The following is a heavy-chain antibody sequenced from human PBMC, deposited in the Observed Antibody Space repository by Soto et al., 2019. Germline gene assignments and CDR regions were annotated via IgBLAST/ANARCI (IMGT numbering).Heavy chain of an antibody. J-gene: IGHJ2*01. D-gene: IGHD3-10*01. CDR3: AKDKGPGSYTIWCFEV. CDR1: GLTFSRFA. V-gene: IGHV3-23*01. CDR2: IHGSGAST. Sequence: EVQVFHSGGGLVQPGGSLRLSCAASGLTFSRFAMSWVRQAPGKGLEWVATIHGSGASTNYADSVRGRITISRDNSKDTMYLQLNTLRVEDTAVYNCAKDKGPGSYTIWCFEVWCRGTLVTVSS.